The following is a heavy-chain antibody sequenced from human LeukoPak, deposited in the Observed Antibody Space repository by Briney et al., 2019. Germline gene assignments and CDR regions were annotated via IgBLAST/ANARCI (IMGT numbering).Heavy chain of an antibody. D-gene: IGHD4-17*01. J-gene: IGHJ4*02. V-gene: IGHV3-21*01. CDR2: ISSSSSYI. CDR3: ARWTTVTHLPNYFDY. Sequence: GGSLRLSCAASGFTFSSYSMNWVRQAPGKGLEWVSSISSSSSYIYYADSVKGRFTISRDNAKNSLYLQMNSLRAEDTAVYYCARWTTVTHLPNYFDYWGQGTLVTVSS. CDR1: GFTFSSYS.